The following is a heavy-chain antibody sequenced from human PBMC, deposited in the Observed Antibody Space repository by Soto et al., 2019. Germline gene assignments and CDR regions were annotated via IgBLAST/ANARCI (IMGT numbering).Heavy chain of an antibody. CDR2: IYYSGST. J-gene: IGHJ6*03. Sequence: SETLSLTCTVSGGSISSYYWSWIRQPPGKGLEWIGYIYYSGSTNYNPSLKSRVTISVDTSKNQFSLKLSSVTAADTAVYYRARGGYGDYVYYYMDVWGKGTTVTVSS. D-gene: IGHD4-17*01. V-gene: IGHV4-59*08. CDR1: GGSISSYY. CDR3: ARGGYGDYVYYYMDV.